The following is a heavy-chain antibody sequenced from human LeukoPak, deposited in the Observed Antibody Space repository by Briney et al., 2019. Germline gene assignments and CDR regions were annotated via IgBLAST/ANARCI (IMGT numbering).Heavy chain of an antibody. V-gene: IGHV4-4*07. D-gene: IGHD7-27*01. Sequence: SETLSLTCTASGDSISSCYWSWIRQPAGKGLEWIGRIYSSGSTNYNPSLKSRVTMSVDTSKNQFSLKLSSVTAADTAVYYCARDWPLGELGYNWFDPWGQGTLVTVSS. CDR1: GDSISSCY. J-gene: IGHJ5*02. CDR2: IYSSGST. CDR3: ARDWPLGELGYNWFDP.